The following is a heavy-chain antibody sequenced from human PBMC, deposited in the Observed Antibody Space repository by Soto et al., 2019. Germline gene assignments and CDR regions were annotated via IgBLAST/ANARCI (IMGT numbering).Heavy chain of an antibody. CDR3: AASSRRYCTNGVCFVDWYFDL. V-gene: IGHV1-24*01. CDR2: FDPEDGET. D-gene: IGHD2-8*01. Sequence: ASVKVSCKVSGYTLTELSMHWVRQAPGKGLEWMGGFDPEDGETIYAQKFQGRVTMTEDTSTDTAYMELSSLRSEDTAVYYCAASSRRYCTNGVCFVDWYFDLWGRGTLVTVYS. J-gene: IGHJ2*01. CDR1: GYTLTELS.